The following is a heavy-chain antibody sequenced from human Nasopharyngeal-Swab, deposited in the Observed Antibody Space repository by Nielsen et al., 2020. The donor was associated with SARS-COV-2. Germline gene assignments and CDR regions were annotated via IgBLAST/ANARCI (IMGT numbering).Heavy chain of an antibody. D-gene: IGHD2-2*01. Sequence: ASVKVSCKASGYTFTSYGISWVRQAPGQGLEWMGWISAYNGNTNYAQKLKGRVTMTTDTSTSTAYMELRSLRSDDTAVYYCAREGPIVVVPAASNWFDPWGQGTLVTVSS. CDR2: ISAYNGNT. J-gene: IGHJ5*02. V-gene: IGHV1-18*01. CDR1: GYTFTSYG. CDR3: AREGPIVVVPAASNWFDP.